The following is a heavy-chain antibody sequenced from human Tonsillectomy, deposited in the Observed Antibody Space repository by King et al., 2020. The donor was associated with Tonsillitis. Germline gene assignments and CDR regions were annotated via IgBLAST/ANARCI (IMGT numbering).Heavy chain of an antibody. V-gene: IGHV4-61*02. CDR2: IHHSGSA. J-gene: IGHJ4*02. CDR1: GGSISSGTYY. Sequence: VKLQESGPGLVKPSQTLSLTCTVSGGSISSGTYYWSWIRQPAGKGLEWIGRIHHSGSADYNTSLKSRGTMSVDTSKKQFSLKLNSVTAAGTAVYYCARDCTYGVCPEDYWGQGTLVTVSS. CDR3: ARDCTYGVCPEDY. D-gene: IGHD2-8*01.